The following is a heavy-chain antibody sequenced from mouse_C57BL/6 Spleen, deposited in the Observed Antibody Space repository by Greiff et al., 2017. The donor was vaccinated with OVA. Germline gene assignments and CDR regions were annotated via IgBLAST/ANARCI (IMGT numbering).Heavy chain of an antibody. CDR2: ISYSGST. CDR1: GYSITSGYD. D-gene: IGHD2-4*01. CDR3: ARGIYDYPFAY. V-gene: IGHV3-1*01. J-gene: IGHJ3*01. Sequence: VQLQQSGPGMVKPSQSLSLTCTVTGYSITSGYDWHWIRHFPGNKLEWMGYISYSGSTNYNPSLKSRISITHDTSKNHFFLKLNSVTTEDTATYYCARGIYDYPFAYWGQGTLVTVSA.